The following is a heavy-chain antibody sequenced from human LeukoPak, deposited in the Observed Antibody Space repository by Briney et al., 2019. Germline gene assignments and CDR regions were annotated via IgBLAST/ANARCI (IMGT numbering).Heavy chain of an antibody. Sequence: SVKVSCTASGFTFTTSAVQWVRQARGQRLEWIGRIVVGSGNTDHAQKFQGRLTITRDISTSTAYMELSSLTSDDTAVYYCAAVPNANAWYWDDAFDIWGQGTMVTVSS. CDR2: IVVGSGNT. CDR3: AAVPNANAWYWDDAFDI. V-gene: IGHV1-58*01. J-gene: IGHJ3*02. CDR1: GFTFTTSA. D-gene: IGHD2-8*02.